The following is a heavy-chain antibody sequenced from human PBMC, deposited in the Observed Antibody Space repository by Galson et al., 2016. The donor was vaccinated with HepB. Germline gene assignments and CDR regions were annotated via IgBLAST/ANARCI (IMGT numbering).Heavy chain of an antibody. CDR2: IVVGSGST. CDR1: PFTFTSSV. CDR3: AACDFWGGYSREKMTVYYYPRVDV. Sequence: SVKVSCKASPFTFTSSVVQWVRQARGQRPEFVGWIVVGSGSTQYAPKFQERVTIKRDLSTSTVYMELNSLRSDDTAIYYCAACDFWGGYSREKMTVYYYPRVDVWGQGTTVIVSS. J-gene: IGHJ6*02. D-gene: IGHD3-3*01. V-gene: IGHV1-58*01.